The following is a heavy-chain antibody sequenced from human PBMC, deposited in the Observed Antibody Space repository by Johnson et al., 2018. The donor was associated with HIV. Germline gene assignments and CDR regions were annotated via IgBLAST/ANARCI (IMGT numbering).Heavy chain of an antibody. CDR3: ATVVVITKEAFDI. J-gene: IGHJ3*02. D-gene: IGHD3-22*01. CDR1: GFIFSNAW. CDR2: IKGKTDGGTT. V-gene: IGHV3-15*01. Sequence: VQLVESGGGLIEPGGSLRLSCAASGFIFSNAWMTWVRQAPGKGLEWVGRIKGKTDGGTTDYAAPVKGRFTISRSESKNTLYLQMNSLKIEETAVYYCATVVVITKEAFDIWGQGTMVTVSS.